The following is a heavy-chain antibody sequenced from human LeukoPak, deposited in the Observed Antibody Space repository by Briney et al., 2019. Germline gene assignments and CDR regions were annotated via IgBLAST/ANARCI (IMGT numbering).Heavy chain of an antibody. J-gene: IGHJ5*02. V-gene: IGHV1-8*01. CDR2: MNPNSGNT. Sequence: ASVKVSCRASGFTFTSYDINWVRQATGQGLEWMGWMNPNSGNTGYAQKFQGRVTMTTDTSTSTAYMELRSLRSDDTAVYYCARVVNGPWGQGTLVTVSS. CDR1: GFTFTSYD. D-gene: IGHD1-1*01. CDR3: ARVVNGP.